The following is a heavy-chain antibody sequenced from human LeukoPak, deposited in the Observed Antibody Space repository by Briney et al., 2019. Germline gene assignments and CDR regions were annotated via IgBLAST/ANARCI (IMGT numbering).Heavy chain of an antibody. D-gene: IGHD1-1*01. CDR1: GYTFTSYY. CDR3: ARDHGAGFAFDI. CDR2: INPSGGST. V-gene: IGHV1-46*01. Sequence: ASVRVSCKASGYTFTSYYMHWVRQAPGQGLEWMGIINPSGGSTSYAQKFQGRVTITADESTSTAYMELSSLRSEDTAVYYCARDHGAGFAFDIWGQGTMVTVSS. J-gene: IGHJ3*02.